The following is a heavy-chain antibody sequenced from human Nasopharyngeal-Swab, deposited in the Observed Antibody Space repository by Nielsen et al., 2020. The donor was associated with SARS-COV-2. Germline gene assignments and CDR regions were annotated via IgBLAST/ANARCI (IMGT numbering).Heavy chain of an antibody. V-gene: IGHV3-73*01. J-gene: IGHJ4*02. CDR2: IRNKGNNYAT. CDR1: GFTFSDSA. CDR3: TRCGGGCYSGRDY. Sequence: GESLKISCAASGFTFSDSAIHWVRQASGKGLEWVGRIRNKGNNYATAYAASVKGRFIIFRVDPTNTAYLQMNSLKTEDTAMYYCTRCGGGCYSGRDYWGQGTLVTVSS. D-gene: IGHD2-15*01.